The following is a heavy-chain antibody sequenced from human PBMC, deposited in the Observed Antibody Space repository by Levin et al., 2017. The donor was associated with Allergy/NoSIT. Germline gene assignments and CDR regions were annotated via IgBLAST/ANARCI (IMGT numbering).Heavy chain of an antibody. CDR2: IYSGGRT. D-gene: IGHD6-19*01. J-gene: IGHJ1*01. V-gene: IGHV3-66*02. Sequence: GGSLRLSCAASGFTVSSNYLSWVRQAPGKGLEWVSVIYSGGRTYYADSVKGRFAISRDSSKNTLYLQMNSLRAEDTAVYYCARGDGAVAGTFEYFLHWGQGTLVTVSS. CDR1: GFTVSSNY. CDR3: ARGDGAVAGTFEYFLH.